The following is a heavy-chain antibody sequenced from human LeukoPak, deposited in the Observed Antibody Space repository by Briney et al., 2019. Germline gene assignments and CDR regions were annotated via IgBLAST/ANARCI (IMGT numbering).Heavy chain of an antibody. V-gene: IGHV3-23*01. CDR3: AKEFTANWYNWLDP. Sequence: GGSLRLSCAASGFTFSNYPMNWVRQAPGKGLEWVSAISGSGDSTFYADSVKGCFTISRDNSKNALCLQMNSLRAEDTAIYYCAKEFTANWYNWLDPWGQGTLVTVSS. CDR1: GFTFSNYP. J-gene: IGHJ5*02. D-gene: IGHD1-1*01. CDR2: ISGSGDST.